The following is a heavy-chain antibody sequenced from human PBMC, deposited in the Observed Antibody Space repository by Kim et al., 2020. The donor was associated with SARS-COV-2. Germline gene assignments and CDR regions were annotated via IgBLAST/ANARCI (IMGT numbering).Heavy chain of an antibody. V-gene: IGHV3-11*01. CDR2: ISSSGSTI. D-gene: IGHD3-10*01. Sequence: GGSLRLSCAASGFTFSDYYMSWIRQAPGKGLEWVSYISSSGSTIYYADSVKGRFTISRDNAKNSLYLQMNSLRAEDTAVYYCARDAPQYYYGSGSQPSTNGFEPWGQRTLVTVSS. CDR1: GFTFSDYY. CDR3: ARDAPQYYYGSGSQPSTNGFEP. J-gene: IGHJ5*02.